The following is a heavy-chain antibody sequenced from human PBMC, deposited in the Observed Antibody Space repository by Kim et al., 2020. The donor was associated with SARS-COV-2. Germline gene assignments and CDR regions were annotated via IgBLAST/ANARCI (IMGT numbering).Heavy chain of an antibody. D-gene: IGHD2-15*01. CDR1: GFTFSSYA. CDR3: AKRGPYCGGGSCYSGGMDV. J-gene: IGHJ6*02. Sequence: GGSLRLSCAASGFTFSSYAMIWVRQAPGKGLEWVSGISGSGGMTYYADSVKGRFTISRDNSKNTLHLQMNSLRAEDTAVYYCAKRGPYCGGGSCYSGGMDVWGQGTTVTVSS. CDR2: ISGSGGMT. V-gene: IGHV3-23*01.